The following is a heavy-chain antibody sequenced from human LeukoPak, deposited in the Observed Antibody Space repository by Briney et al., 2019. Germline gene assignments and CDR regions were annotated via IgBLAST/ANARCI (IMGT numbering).Heavy chain of an antibody. J-gene: IGHJ5*02. V-gene: IGHV3-48*03. CDR2: ISSSGSTK. Sequence: GGSLRLSCAASGFTFSSYEMNWGRQAPGKGLEWVSYISSSGSTKYYADSVKGRFTISRDNAKNSLYLQMKSLRAEDTAVYYCARGGITIFGVAPRQFDPWGQGTLVTVSS. D-gene: IGHD3-3*01. CDR3: ARGGITIFGVAPRQFDP. CDR1: GFTFSSYE.